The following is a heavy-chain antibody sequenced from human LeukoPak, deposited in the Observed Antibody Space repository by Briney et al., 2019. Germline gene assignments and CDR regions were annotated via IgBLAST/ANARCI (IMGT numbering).Heavy chain of an antibody. Sequence: SETLSLTCTVSGGSISSSSYYWGWIRQPPGKGLEWIGSIYYSGSTYHNPSLKSRVTISVDTSKNQFSLKLSSVTAADTAVYYCARGSSGLVFDYWGQGTLVTVSS. D-gene: IGHD6-19*01. CDR2: IYYSGST. CDR3: ARGSSGLVFDY. V-gene: IGHV4-39*01. CDR1: GGSISSSSYY. J-gene: IGHJ4*02.